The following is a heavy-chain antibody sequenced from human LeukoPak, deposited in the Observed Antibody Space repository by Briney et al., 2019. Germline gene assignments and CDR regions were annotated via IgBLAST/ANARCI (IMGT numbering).Heavy chain of an antibody. D-gene: IGHD1-26*01. V-gene: IGHV3-66*01. J-gene: IGHJ5*02. CDR2: IYSGGQT. CDR1: GFTVSNNY. Sequence: PGGSLRLSCAASGFTVSNNYMTWVRQAPGKGLAWVSVIYSGGQTYYADSVKGRFTIPRDKSMNTLYLQMNSLRGEDTAVYYCARGRVGAAWGQGTLVTVSS. CDR3: ARGRVGAA.